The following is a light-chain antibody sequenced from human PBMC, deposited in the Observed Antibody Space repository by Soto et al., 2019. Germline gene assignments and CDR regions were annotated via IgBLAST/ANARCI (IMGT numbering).Light chain of an antibody. CDR1: SSDVGSYNL. V-gene: IGLV2-23*02. CDR3: CSYAGSTSFGV. CDR2: EVT. Sequence: QSVLTQPASVSGSPGQSITISCTGTSSDVGSYNLVSWYQQHPGQAPKLMIYEVTKRPSGVSNRFSGSKSGNTASLTISGLQAEDEADYYCCSYAGSTSFGVFGGGTQLTVL. J-gene: IGLJ3*02.